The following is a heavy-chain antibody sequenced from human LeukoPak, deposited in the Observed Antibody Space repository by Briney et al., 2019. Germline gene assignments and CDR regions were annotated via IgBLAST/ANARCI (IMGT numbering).Heavy chain of an antibody. V-gene: IGHV3-53*01. Sequence: PGGSLRLSCAASGFTVSSNYMSWVRQAPGKGLEWVSVIYSGGSTYYADSVKGRFTISRDNSKNTLYLQMNSLRAEDTAVYYCARGGYDFWSGYELDYWGQGTLVTVSS. CDR1: GFTVSSNY. D-gene: IGHD3-3*01. CDR3: ARGGYDFWSGYELDY. CDR2: IYSGGST. J-gene: IGHJ4*02.